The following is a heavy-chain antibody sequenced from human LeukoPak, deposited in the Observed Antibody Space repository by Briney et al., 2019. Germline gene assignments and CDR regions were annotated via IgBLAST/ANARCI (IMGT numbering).Heavy chain of an antibody. D-gene: IGHD3-10*01. Sequence: GGSLRLSCAASGFTFSDYWMHWVRQAPGKGLEWVANINQDGTEKYYVEPVKGRFTISRDNGKNSLYLQMNSPRVEDTAVYYCAKLAKYFYGAETFYFFEHWGQGTLVTVSS. J-gene: IGHJ4*02. CDR2: INQDGTEK. CDR1: GFTFSDYW. CDR3: AKLAKYFYGAETFYFFEH. V-gene: IGHV3-7*01.